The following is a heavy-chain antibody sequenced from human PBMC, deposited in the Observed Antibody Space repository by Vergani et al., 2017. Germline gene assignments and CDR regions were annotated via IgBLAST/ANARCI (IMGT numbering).Heavy chain of an antibody. V-gene: IGHV1-69*06. CDR3: ARDLQVAGTPFDY. CDR1: GGTFSSYA. Sequence: QVQLVQSGAEVKKPGSSVKVSCKASGGTFSSYAISWVRQAPGQGLEWMGGIIPIFGTANYAQKFQGRVTMTRDTSISTAYMELSRLRSDDTAVYYCARDLQVAGTPFDYWGQGTLVTVSS. CDR2: IIPIFGTA. J-gene: IGHJ4*02. D-gene: IGHD6-19*01.